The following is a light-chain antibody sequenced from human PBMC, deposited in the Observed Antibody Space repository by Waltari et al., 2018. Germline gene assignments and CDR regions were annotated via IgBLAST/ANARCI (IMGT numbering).Light chain of an antibody. Sequence: DIQLTQSPSSLSASVGDRVTITCRASQSVGRYLNWYQQRPGRAPQAFIYAASRLHSGVPSRFSGSGFGTDFTLTITRLQPEDFAVYYCQQSDNMPLTFGQGTKLEI. V-gene: IGKV1-39*01. CDR3: QQSDNMPLT. CDR1: QSVGRY. CDR2: AAS. J-gene: IGKJ2*01.